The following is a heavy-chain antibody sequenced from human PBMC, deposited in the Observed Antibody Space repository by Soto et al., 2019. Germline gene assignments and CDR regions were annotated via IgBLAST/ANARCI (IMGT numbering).Heavy chain of an antibody. D-gene: IGHD5-12*01. V-gene: IGHV3-23*01. CDR2: ISGSGGST. CDR1: GFTFSSYA. Sequence: GGSLRLSCAASGFTFSSYAMSWVRQAPGKGLEWVSAISGSGGSTYYADSVKGRFTISRDNSKNTLYLQMNSLRAEDTAVYYCAKGRNSGYDYWTDRTYYYYMDVWGKGTTVTVSS. CDR3: AKGRNSGYDYWTDRTYYYYMDV. J-gene: IGHJ6*03.